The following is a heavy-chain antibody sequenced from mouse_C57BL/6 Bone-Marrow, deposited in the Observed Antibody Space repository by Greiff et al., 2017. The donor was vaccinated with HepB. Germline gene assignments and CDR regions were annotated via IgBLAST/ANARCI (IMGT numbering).Heavy chain of an antibody. J-gene: IGHJ2*01. CDR2: ISSGGSYT. CDR1: GFTFSSYG. V-gene: IGHV5-6*01. D-gene: IGHD1-1*01. Sequence: EVQGVESGGDLVKPGGSLKLSCAASGFTFSSYGMSWVRQTPDKRLEWVATISSGGSYTYYPDSVKGRFTISRDNAKNTLYLQMSSLKSEDTAMYYCARQGYYGPDYWGQGTTLTVSS. CDR3: ARQGYYGPDY.